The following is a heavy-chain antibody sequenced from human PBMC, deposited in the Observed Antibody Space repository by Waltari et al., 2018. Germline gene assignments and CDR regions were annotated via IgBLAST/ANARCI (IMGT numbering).Heavy chain of an antibody. CDR2: TDSSGAVR. CDR1: GFPLSRYA. CDR3: TKRYCDTDRCYGLDF. J-gene: IGHJ4*02. V-gene: IGHV3-23*04. Sequence: EVQLVEAGGGLVQPGGSLRLSCVASGFPLSRYAMVWARKARGKGREWVSATDSSGAVRYYADSVQGRFTISRDNSRNTLSLQMDSLRAEDTAVYHCTKRYCDTDRCYGLDFWGQGTLVTVSS. D-gene: IGHD2-15*01.